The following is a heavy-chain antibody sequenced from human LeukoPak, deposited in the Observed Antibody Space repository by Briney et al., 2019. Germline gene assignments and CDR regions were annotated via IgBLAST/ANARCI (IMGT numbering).Heavy chain of an antibody. J-gene: IGHJ4*02. CDR2: IIPILGIA. Sequence: SVKVSCKASGGTFSSYAISWVRQAPGQGLEWMGRIIPILGIANYAQKFQGRVTITADKSTSTAYMELSSLRSEDTAVYCCARVPTAVDTAMVTAYWGQGTLVTVSS. CDR3: ARVPTAVDTAMVTAY. V-gene: IGHV1-69*04. CDR1: GGTFSSYA. D-gene: IGHD5-18*01.